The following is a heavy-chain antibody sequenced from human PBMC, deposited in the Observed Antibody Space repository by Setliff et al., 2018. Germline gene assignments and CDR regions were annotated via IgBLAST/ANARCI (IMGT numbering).Heavy chain of an antibody. Sequence: TSETLSLTCTVSGYPISRGFYWGWIRQSPGKGLEWIGSAYHSGSPYQNPSLRSRIAVSVDTSKNQFSLRLNSVTAADTAVYFCARAAARAEYSDTSAYLPFDFWGLGTLVTVSS. CDR2: AYHSGSP. D-gene: IGHD3-16*01. CDR1: GYPISRGFY. J-gene: IGHJ4*02. CDR3: ARAAARAEYSDTSAYLPFDF. V-gene: IGHV4-38-2*02.